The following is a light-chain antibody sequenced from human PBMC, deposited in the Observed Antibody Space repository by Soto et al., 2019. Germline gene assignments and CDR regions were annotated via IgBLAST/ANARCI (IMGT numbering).Light chain of an antibody. V-gene: IGLV2-11*01. J-gene: IGLJ1*01. CDR3: CSWAGAYPDV. Sequence: QSALTQPRSVSGSPGPSVTISCTGTSSDVGGYNYVPWYQQHPGKAPKLMIYGVSKRTSGVPDRFSGSKSGTTASLTISGLQAEDEADYYCCSWAGAYPDVFGSGTKLTVL. CDR1: SSDVGGYNY. CDR2: GVS.